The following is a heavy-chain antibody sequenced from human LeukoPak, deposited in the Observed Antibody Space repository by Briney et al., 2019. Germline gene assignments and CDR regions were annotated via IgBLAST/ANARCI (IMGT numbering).Heavy chain of an antibody. Sequence: SETLSLTCTVSGGSISSSSYYWGWIRQPPGKGLEWIGSIYYSGSTYYNPSLKSRVTISVDTSKNQFSLKLSSVTAADTAVYYCARQTRCSSTSCQSWFDPWGQGTLVTVSS. J-gene: IGHJ5*02. D-gene: IGHD2-2*01. V-gene: IGHV4-39*01. CDR1: GGSISSSSYY. CDR3: ARQTRCSSTSCQSWFDP. CDR2: IYYSGST.